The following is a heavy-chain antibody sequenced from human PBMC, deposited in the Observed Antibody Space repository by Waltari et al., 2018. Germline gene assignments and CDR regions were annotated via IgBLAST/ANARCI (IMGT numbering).Heavy chain of an antibody. CDR2: INPNRGGT. J-gene: IGHJ4*02. CDR1: GYAFTGYQ. D-gene: IGHD1-26*01. CDR3: ARDLVVGSGDY. Sequence: QVHLVQSGAEVKKPGASVTVSCKASGYAFTGYQIHWVRQAPGQGLEGRGWINPNRGGTNSAQNIQGRVTRTRDTSTRTTYMELSRLGSDDTAMYYWARDLVVGSGDYGGQGTLVTVSS. V-gene: IGHV1-2*02.